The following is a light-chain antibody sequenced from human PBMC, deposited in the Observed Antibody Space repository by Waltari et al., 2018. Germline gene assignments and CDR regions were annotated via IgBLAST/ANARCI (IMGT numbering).Light chain of an antibody. CDR3: QQRTNWPPFT. J-gene: IGKJ3*01. CDR1: QSVSTY. Sequence: EIVLTQSPATLSLSPGERATLSCRASQSVSTYFAWYQHKPGQAPRLLIYDASHRATGIPARFSGSGSVADFTLTISSLEPEDFAVYYCQQRTNWPPFTFGPGTKVDIK. CDR2: DAS. V-gene: IGKV3-11*01.